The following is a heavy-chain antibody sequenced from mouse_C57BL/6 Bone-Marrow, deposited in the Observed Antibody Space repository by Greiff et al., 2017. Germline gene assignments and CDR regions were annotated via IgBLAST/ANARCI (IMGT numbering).Heavy chain of an antibody. CDR2: IHPNSGST. J-gene: IGHJ4*01. D-gene: IGHD1-1*01. CDR3: ARPYYYGTFMDY. Sequence: QVQLQQPGAELVKPGASVKLSCKASGYTFTSYWMHWVKQRPGQGLEWIGMIHPNSGSTNYNEKFKHKATLTVDKSSSTAYMQLSSLTSEDSAVYYCARPYYYGTFMDYWGQGTSVTVSS. CDR1: GYTFTSYW. V-gene: IGHV1-64*01.